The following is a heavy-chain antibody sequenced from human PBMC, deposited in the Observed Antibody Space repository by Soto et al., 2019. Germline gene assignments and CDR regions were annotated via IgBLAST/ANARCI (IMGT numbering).Heavy chain of an antibody. CDR3: AGLGCGGDS. D-gene: IGHD2-21*01. CDR1: GGSVRTGSYH. CDR2: IPNNGSP. Sequence: QVQLQESGPGRVKPSETLSLTCSVSGGSVRTGSYHWSWIRQPPGKGLEWFGFIPNNGSPDYNPCLKSWVVVSIDRSKNQFSLKVNSVTAADTGVYFCAGLGCGGDSWGQGTLVTVSS. V-gene: IGHV4-61*01. J-gene: IGHJ4*02.